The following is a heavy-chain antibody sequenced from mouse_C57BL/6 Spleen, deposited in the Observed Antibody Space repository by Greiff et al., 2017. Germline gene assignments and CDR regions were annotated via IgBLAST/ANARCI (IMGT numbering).Heavy chain of an antibody. CDR1: GFTFSSYA. D-gene: IGHD1-1*01. Sequence: VQLKESGGGLVKPGGSLKLSCAASGFTFSSYAMSWVRQTPEKRLEWVATISDGGSYTYYPDNVKGRFTISRDNAKNNLYLQMSHLKSEDTAMYYCARDGYYGSSYGYFDVWGTGTTVTVSS. CDR3: ARDGYYGSSYGYFDV. CDR2: ISDGGSYT. V-gene: IGHV5-4*01. J-gene: IGHJ1*03.